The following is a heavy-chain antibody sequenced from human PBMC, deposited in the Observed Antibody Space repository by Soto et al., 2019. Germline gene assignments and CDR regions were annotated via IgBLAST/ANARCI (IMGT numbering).Heavy chain of an antibody. V-gene: IGHV4-59*08. CDR3: ARRYGSAIDY. J-gene: IGHJ4*02. CDR1: GGTISSWY. D-gene: IGHD1-26*01. Sequence: QVQLQESGPGLVKPSETLSLTCTVSGGTISSWYWRWIRQPPGKGLAWIGYIYYSGSTNGNPALKSRVTVSVDTSKNQSSLRLSSVTAADTAWYYCARRYGSAIDYWGQGTLVTVSS. CDR2: IYYSGST.